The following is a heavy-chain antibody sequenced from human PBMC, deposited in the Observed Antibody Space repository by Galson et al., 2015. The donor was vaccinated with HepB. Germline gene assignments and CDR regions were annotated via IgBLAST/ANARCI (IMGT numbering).Heavy chain of an antibody. D-gene: IGHD4-23*01. V-gene: IGHV4-39*01. Sequence: LSLTCTVSGGSISSNSYYWGWIRQPPGKGLEWVGTISYSGITYYNASLKSRLTISVDTSKNQFSLKLTSVTAADTAMYYCARHRRWEFRYFEYWGQGTLVTVSS. J-gene: IGHJ4*02. CDR2: ISYSGIT. CDR3: ARHRRWEFRYFEY. CDR1: GGSISSNSYY.